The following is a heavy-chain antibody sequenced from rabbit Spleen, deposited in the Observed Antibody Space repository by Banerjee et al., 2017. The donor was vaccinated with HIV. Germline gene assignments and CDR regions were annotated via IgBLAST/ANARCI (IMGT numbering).Heavy chain of an antibody. Sequence: QEQVLESGGGLVKPEGSLTLSCTASGFPFSNKVVMCWVRQAPGKGLEWIACINAITGKPVYASWAKGRFTISRSTSLSTVDLKMTSLTAADTATYFCARGAYDSTTGYYDGYYFILWGPGTLVTVS. D-gene: IGHD1-1*01. J-gene: IGHJ4*01. CDR3: ARGAYDSTTGYYDGYYFIL. CDR1: GFPFSNKVV. CDR2: INAITGKP. V-gene: IGHV1S43*01.